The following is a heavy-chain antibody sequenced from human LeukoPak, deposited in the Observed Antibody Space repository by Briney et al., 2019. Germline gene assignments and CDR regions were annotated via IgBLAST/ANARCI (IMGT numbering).Heavy chain of an antibody. CDR1: GGSISSYY. Sequence: SETLSLTCTVSGGSISSYYWSWIRQPPGNGLEWIGYIYTSGSTNYNLSLKSRVTISVDTSKNQFSLKLSSVTAADTAVYYCARHHSSSWYFGAWGQGTLVTVSS. CDR2: IYTSGST. D-gene: IGHD6-13*01. J-gene: IGHJ5*02. V-gene: IGHV4-4*09. CDR3: ARHHSSSWYFGA.